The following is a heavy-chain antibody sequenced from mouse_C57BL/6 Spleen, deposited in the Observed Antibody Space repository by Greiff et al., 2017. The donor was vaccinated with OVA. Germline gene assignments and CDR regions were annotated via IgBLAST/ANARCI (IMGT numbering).Heavy chain of an antibody. CDR1: GYSITSGYY. Sequence: EVQRVESGPGLVKPSQSLSLTCSVTGYSITSGYYWNWIRQFPGNKLEWMGYISYDGSNNYNPSLKNRISITRDTSKNQFFLKLNSVTTEDTATYYCARPLGSSYWYYDVWCTGTTVTVA. D-gene: IGHD1-1*01. J-gene: IGHJ1*03. V-gene: IGHV3-6*01. CDR3: ARPLGSSYWYYDV. CDR2: ISYDGSN.